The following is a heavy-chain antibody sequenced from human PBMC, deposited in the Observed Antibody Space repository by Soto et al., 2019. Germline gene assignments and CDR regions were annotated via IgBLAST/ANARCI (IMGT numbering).Heavy chain of an antibody. V-gene: IGHV1-69*01. CDR1: RDTFSNYT. D-gene: IGHD3-16*01. J-gene: IGHJ5*02. CDR3: ALGSSTWQVWSIFSLNRCLGSSWFEP. Sequence: QVQLVQSGAEVKKPGSSVKVSCKASRDTFSNYTVNWVRQAPGQGLEWVGGIIPMFGTARNAQKFQGRVIVRAEESTTTGNMELSSLTAEDAAVYYCALGSSTWQVWSIFSLNRCLGSSWFEPWGQGTVVTVSS. CDR2: IIPMFGTA.